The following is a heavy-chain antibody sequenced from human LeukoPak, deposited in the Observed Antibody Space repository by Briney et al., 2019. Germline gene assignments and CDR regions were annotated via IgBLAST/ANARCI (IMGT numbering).Heavy chain of an antibody. V-gene: IGHV3-15*01. CDR3: TTAGSSWYVMDYYYYYMDV. Sequence: PGGSLRLSCAASEFIVSINYMTWVRQAPGKGLEWVGRIKSKTDGGTTDYAAPVKGRFTISRGDSKNTLYLQMNSLKTEDTAVYYCTTAGSSWYVMDYYYYYMDVWGKGTTVTVSS. CDR2: IKSKTDGGTT. D-gene: IGHD6-13*01. CDR1: EFIVSINY. J-gene: IGHJ6*03.